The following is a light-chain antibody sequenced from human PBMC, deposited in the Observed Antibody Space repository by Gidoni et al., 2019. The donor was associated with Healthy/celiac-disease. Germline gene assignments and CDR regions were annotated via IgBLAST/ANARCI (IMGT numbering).Light chain of an antibody. J-gene: IGKJ4*01. V-gene: IGKV3-11*01. Sequence: IVLTQSPATLSLSPGERATLSCRASQSVSSYLAWYQQKPGQAPRLLIYDASNRATGIPARFSGSGSGTDFTLTISSLEPEDFAVYYCQQRSNWPPTVGGGTKVEIK. CDR2: DAS. CDR3: QQRSNWPPT. CDR1: QSVSSY.